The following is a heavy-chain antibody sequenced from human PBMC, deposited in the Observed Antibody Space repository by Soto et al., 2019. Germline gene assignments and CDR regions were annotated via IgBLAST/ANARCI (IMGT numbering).Heavy chain of an antibody. CDR3: AKGGRIPTGSVDY. CDR1: GFTFSYYG. CDR2: ISYDGSNR. Sequence: QVQLVESGGGVVQPGKSLRLSCAASGFTFSYYGLHWVRHAPGKGLEWVAGISYDGSNRYYGDSVKGRFSISRENPNNPLYLQMHSLKDEDTAVYYCAKGGRIPTGSVDYWAREPWSPSPQ. V-gene: IGHV3-30*18. D-gene: IGHD4-4*01. J-gene: IGHJ4*02.